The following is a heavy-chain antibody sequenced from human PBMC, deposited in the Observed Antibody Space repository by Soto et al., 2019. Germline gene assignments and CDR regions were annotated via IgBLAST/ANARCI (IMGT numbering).Heavy chain of an antibody. CDR1: GYTFTSYA. CDR3: ARTLYYDGSGSNDRYRDYYYYGMDV. Sequence: ASVKVSCKASGYTFTSYAMHWVHQAPGQRLAWMGWITAGNGNTKDAQKFQRRVTITRDTSASTAYMELSSVRSEDTAVSYCARTLYYDGSGSNDRYRDYYYYGMDVWGQVTTDTVSS. CDR2: ITAGNGNT. J-gene: IGHJ6*02. V-gene: IGHV1-3*01. D-gene: IGHD3-10*01.